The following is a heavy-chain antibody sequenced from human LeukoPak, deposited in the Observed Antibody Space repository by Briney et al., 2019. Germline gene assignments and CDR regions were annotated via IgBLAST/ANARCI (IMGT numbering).Heavy chain of an antibody. CDR1: GFTFSSYS. V-gene: IGHV3-21*01. D-gene: IGHD2/OR15-2a*01. CDR2: VSSSSSSI. J-gene: IGHJ2*01. CDR3: ARELLPRYWFFDL. Sequence: GGSLRLSCAASGFTFSSYSMNWVRQAPGKGLEWVSSVSSSSSSIYYADSVKGRFTISRDNAKNSLYLQMNSLRGEDTAVYYCARELLPRYWFFDLWGRGTLVAVSS.